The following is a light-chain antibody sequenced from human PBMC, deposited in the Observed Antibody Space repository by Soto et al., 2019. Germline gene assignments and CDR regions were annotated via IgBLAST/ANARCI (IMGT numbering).Light chain of an antibody. CDR1: QSVNSN. V-gene: IGKV3-15*01. Sequence: EIVMAQSPAALSVSPGERATLSCTASQSVNSNLAWYQQKPGQAPRLLISGASTRATGVPARFSGSGSGTYFTLTISSLQSEDFAVYYCQQYNDWPPRYTFGQGTKLEI. CDR2: GAS. CDR3: QQYNDWPPRYT. J-gene: IGKJ2*01.